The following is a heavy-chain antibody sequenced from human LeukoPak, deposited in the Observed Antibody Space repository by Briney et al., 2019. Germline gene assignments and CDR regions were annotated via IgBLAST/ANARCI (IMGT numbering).Heavy chain of an antibody. Sequence: ASVKVSCKASGYTFTRYAMHWVRQAPGQRLEWMGWINAGNGNTKYSQKFQGRVTITRDTSASTAYMELSGLRSEDTAVYYWARYGDDSSGYYFDYWGQGTLVTVSS. CDR2: INAGNGNT. V-gene: IGHV1-3*01. D-gene: IGHD3-22*01. CDR1: GYTFTRYA. J-gene: IGHJ4*02. CDR3: ARYGDDSSGYYFDY.